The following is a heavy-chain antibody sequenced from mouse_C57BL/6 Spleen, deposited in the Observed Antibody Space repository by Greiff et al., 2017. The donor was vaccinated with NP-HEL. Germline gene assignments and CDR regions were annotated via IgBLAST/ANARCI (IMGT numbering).Heavy chain of an antibody. Sequence: QVPLQQSGAELVRPGASVKLSCKASGYTFTDYYINWVKQRPGQGLAWIARIYPGSGNTYYNEKLKGKATLTAEKSSSTAYMQLSSLTSEDSAVYFCARGAYYYGSSFWYFDVWGTGTTVTVSS. CDR1: GYTFTDYY. D-gene: IGHD1-1*01. J-gene: IGHJ1*03. V-gene: IGHV1-76*01. CDR2: IYPGSGNT. CDR3: ARGAYYYGSSFWYFDV.